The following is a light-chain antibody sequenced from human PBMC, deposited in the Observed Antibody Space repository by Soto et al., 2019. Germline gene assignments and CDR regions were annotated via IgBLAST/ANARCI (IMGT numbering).Light chain of an antibody. V-gene: IGKV1-17*01. J-gene: IGKJ2*01. CDR3: LQHDTSPRT. CDR2: AAS. Sequence: DIQMTQSPSSLSASVGDRVTITCRASQGIRNDLGWFQQKPGKAPKRLLFAASNLESGVPSRFSGSGSGKEVALTISSLQAEDFATYYCLQHDTSPRTFGQVTKLEIK. CDR1: QGIRND.